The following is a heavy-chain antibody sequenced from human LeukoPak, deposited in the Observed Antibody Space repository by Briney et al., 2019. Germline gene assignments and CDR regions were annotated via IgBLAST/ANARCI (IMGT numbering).Heavy chain of an antibody. CDR2: INPSGGST. D-gene: IGHD5-12*01. CDR1: RYTFTSYY. CDR3: ATRRYSGYDYYYYYMDV. Sequence: GASVKVSCKASRYTFTSYYMDWVRQAPGLGLEWMGIINPSGGSTSYAQKFQGRVTMTRDTSTSTVYMELSSLRSEDTAVYYCATRRYSGYDYYYYYMDVWGKGTTVTISS. J-gene: IGHJ6*03. V-gene: IGHV1-46*01.